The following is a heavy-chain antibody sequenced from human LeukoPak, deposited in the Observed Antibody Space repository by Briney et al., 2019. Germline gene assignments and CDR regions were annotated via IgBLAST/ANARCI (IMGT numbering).Heavy chain of an antibody. Sequence: GASAKVSCKASGYTFTDYYMHWVRQAPGQGFEWMGWINPNDGDTNCAQKFQGRVTMTRDTSISTAHMEVSRLRSDDTAVYYCARANFLYCSSSTCLFDYWGQGTLVTVSS. CDR1: GYTFTDYY. J-gene: IGHJ4*02. CDR3: ARANFLYCSSSTCLFDY. D-gene: IGHD2-2*01. V-gene: IGHV1-2*02. CDR2: INPNDGDT.